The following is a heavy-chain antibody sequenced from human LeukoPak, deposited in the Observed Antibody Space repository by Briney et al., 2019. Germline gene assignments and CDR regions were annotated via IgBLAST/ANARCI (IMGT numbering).Heavy chain of an antibody. CDR1: GGSISSGSYY. CDR3: ARYTYYYGSGSYSVSFDI. Sequence: SETLSLTCTVSGGSISSGSYYWSWIRQPAGKGLEWIGRIYTSGSTNYSPSLKSRVTISVDTSKNQFSLKLSSVTAADTAVYYCARYTYYYGSGSYSVSFDIWGQGTMVTVSS. CDR2: IYTSGST. D-gene: IGHD3-10*01. J-gene: IGHJ3*02. V-gene: IGHV4-61*02.